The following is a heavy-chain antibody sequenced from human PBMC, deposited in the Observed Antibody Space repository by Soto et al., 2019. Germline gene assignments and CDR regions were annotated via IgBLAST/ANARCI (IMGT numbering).Heavy chain of an antibody. D-gene: IGHD3-22*01. V-gene: IGHV3-23*01. CDR1: GFTFSSYA. CDR3: AKDSDSSGYYSYFDY. Sequence: GGSLRLSCAASGFTFSSYAMSWVRQAPGKGLEWVSAISGSGGSTYYADSVKGRFTISRDNSKNTLYLQMNSLRAEDTAVYYCAKDSDSSGYYSYFDYWGQGTLVTVSS. CDR2: ISGSGGST. J-gene: IGHJ4*02.